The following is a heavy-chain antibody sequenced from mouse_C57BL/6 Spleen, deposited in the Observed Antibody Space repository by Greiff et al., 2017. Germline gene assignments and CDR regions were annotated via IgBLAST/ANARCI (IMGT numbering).Heavy chain of an antibody. Sequence: VQLQQPGAELVRPGSSVKLSCKASGYTFTSYWMHWVKQRPIQGLEWIGNIDPSDSETHYNQKFKDKATLTVDKSSSTAYMQLSSLTSEDSAVYYGARGGPYDGYPLAMDYWGQGTSVTVSS. D-gene: IGHD2-3*01. J-gene: IGHJ4*01. V-gene: IGHV1-52*01. CDR1: GYTFTSYW. CDR3: ARGGPYDGYPLAMDY. CDR2: IDPSDSET.